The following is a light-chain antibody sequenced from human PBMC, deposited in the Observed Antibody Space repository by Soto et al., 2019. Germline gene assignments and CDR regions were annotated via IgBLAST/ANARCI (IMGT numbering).Light chain of an antibody. V-gene: IGKV1-9*01. Sequence: DIQLTQSPSFLSASVGDRVIITCRASQAISSYLAWYQQKPGKAPKLLIYAASTLQSGVPSRFSGSGSGTEFTLTISSLQPEDFATYYCQQLNSYPRLTFGGGTKVEIK. CDR1: QAISSY. CDR3: QQLNSYPRLT. CDR2: AAS. J-gene: IGKJ4*01.